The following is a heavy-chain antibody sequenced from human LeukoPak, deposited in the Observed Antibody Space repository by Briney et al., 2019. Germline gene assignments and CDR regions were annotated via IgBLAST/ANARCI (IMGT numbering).Heavy chain of an antibody. D-gene: IGHD2-8*01. Sequence: PGGSLRLSCAASGFTVSSNYKSWVRQAPGKGLEWVSVIYSGGSTYYADSVKGRFTISRDNSKNTLYLQMNSLRAEDTAVYYCARAAICINGVCSGVRYFDYWGQGTLVTVSS. V-gene: IGHV3-53*01. J-gene: IGHJ4*02. CDR2: IYSGGST. CDR1: GFTVSSNY. CDR3: ARAAICINGVCSGVRYFDY.